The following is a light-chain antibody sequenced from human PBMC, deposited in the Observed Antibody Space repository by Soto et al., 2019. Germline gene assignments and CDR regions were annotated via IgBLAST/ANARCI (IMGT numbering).Light chain of an antibody. V-gene: IGKV1-8*01. CDR1: QGISSY. Sequence: AIRMTKSPSSLSASTGDRVTITCRSSQGISSYLAWYQQKPGKAPKLLIYAASTLQSAVPSRFSGSGSGTDFTLTISCLQSEDVATYYCQQYYSYPPTFGQGTKVDIK. CDR2: AAS. CDR3: QQYYSYPPT. J-gene: IGKJ1*01.